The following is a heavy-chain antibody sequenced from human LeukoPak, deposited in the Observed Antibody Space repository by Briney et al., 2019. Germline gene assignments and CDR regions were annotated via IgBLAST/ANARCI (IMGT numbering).Heavy chain of an antibody. D-gene: IGHD3-10*01. CDR2: IYSGGST. CDR1: GFTVSSNY. Sequence: PRGSLRLSCAASGFTVSSNYMSWVRQAPGKGLEWVSVIYSGGSTYYADSVKGRFIISRDNSKNTLYLQMNSLRAEDTAVYYCARGQGSGNPLYYFDYWGQGTLVTVSS. J-gene: IGHJ4*02. CDR3: ARGQGSGNPLYYFDY. V-gene: IGHV3-66*01.